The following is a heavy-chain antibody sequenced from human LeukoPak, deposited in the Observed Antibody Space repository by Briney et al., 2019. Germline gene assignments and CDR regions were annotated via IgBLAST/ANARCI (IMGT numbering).Heavy chain of an antibody. D-gene: IGHD2-15*01. V-gene: IGHV4-59*01. CDR2: IYYSGST. J-gene: IGHJ4*02. CDR1: GGSISSDH. Sequence: SETLSLTCTVSGGSISSDHWSWIRQPPGKGLEWIGYIYYSGSTNYHPSLKSRVTISVDRSRNQFSLKLSSVTAADTAVYYCARYEAGGSALDSWGQGTLVTVSS. CDR3: ARYEAGGSALDS.